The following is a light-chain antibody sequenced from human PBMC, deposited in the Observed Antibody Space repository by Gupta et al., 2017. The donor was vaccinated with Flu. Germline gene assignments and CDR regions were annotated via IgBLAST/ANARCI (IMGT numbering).Light chain of an antibody. V-gene: IGKV4-1*01. CDR3: QQDNSTPIT. CDR2: GAS. CDR1: QCCGSRCNSKNY. J-gene: IGKJ5*01. Sequence: SLGAGATIDCKTSQCCGSRCNSKNYLGWYQQTPGQSPKLLVYGASTREGGVPDSFSGRGCGTDFTLTISSQQAEDVAVYYCQQDNSTPITFGQGTRLEIK.